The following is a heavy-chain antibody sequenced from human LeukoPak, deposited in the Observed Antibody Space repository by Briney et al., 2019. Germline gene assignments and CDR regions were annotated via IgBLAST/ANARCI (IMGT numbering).Heavy chain of an antibody. D-gene: IGHD6-13*01. Sequence: ASVKVSCKASGYTFTGYYMHWVRQAPGQGLVWMGWINPNSGGTNYAQKFQGRVTMTRDTSISTAYMELSRLRSDDTAVYYCARDVEAAAGTKLDYWGQGTLVTVSS. CDR1: GYTFTGYY. CDR2: INPNSGGT. CDR3: ARDVEAAAGTKLDY. V-gene: IGHV1-2*02. J-gene: IGHJ4*02.